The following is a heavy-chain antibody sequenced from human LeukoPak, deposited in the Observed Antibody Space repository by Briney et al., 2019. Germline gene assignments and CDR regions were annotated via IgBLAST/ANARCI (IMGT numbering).Heavy chain of an antibody. Sequence: GGSLRLSCAASGFTFSNAWMSWVRQAPGKGLEWVGRIKSKTDGGTTDYAAPVKGRFTISRDDSKNTLYLQMNSLKTEDTAVYYCTTADSSGYYPEDYFDYWGQGTLVTVSS. V-gene: IGHV3-15*01. J-gene: IGHJ4*02. CDR2: IKSKTDGGTT. CDR1: GFTFSNAW. CDR3: TTADSSGYYPEDYFDY. D-gene: IGHD3-22*01.